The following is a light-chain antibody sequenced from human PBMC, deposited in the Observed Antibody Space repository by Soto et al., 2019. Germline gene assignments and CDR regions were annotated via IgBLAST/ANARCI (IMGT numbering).Light chain of an antibody. Sequence: QSVLTQPASVSASPGQSITISCTGTHSDVGGYDRVSWSQQHPGKPPKLIIFEVSYRPSGVSNRFSGSKSGNTASLTISGLQPEDEADYYCTSFTSTTTWVFGGGTKLTVL. J-gene: IGLJ3*02. V-gene: IGLV2-14*01. CDR1: HSDVGGYDR. CDR2: EVS. CDR3: TSFTSTTTWV.